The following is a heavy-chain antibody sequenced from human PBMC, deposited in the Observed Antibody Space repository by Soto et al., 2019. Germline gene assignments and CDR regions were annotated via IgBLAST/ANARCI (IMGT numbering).Heavy chain of an antibody. J-gene: IGHJ3*02. D-gene: IGHD2-15*01. Sequence: EVQLVESGGGLVQPGGSLRLSCAASGFTVSSNYMSWVRQAPGKGLEWVSVIYSGGSTYYADSVKGRFTISRDNSKNTLYLQMNSLRAEDTAVYYCARDWGMVAATDAFDIWGQGTMVTVSS. CDR3: ARDWGMVAATDAFDI. CDR1: GFTVSSNY. V-gene: IGHV3-66*01. CDR2: IYSGGST.